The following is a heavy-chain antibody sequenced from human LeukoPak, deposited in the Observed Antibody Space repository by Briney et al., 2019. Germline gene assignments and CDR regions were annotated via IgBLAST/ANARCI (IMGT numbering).Heavy chain of an antibody. J-gene: IGHJ3*02. Sequence: SETLSLTCTVSGGSISSSSYYWGWIRQPPGKGLEWIGSIYYSGSTNYNPSLKSRVTISVDTSKNQFSLKLSSVTAADTAVYYCAREKDYYDSSGYYWNAFDIWGQGTMVTVSS. CDR3: AREKDYYDSSGYYWNAFDI. CDR2: IYYSGST. V-gene: IGHV4-39*07. CDR1: GGSISSSSYY. D-gene: IGHD3-22*01.